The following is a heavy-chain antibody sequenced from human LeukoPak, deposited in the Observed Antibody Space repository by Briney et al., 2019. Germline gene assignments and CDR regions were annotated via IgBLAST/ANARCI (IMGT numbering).Heavy chain of an antibody. CDR1: GGSISSSDYY. V-gene: IGHV4-39*07. CDR3: ARENYCTNGVCWAFDP. Sequence: SEALSLTCSVSGGSISSSDYYWSWIRQPPGKGLEWLGNIYYTGSTSYNPSLKSRVTLSVDTFKNQFSLHLSSVTAADTAVYYCARENYCTNGVCWAFDPWGQGTLVTVSS. J-gene: IGHJ5*02. CDR2: IYYTGST. D-gene: IGHD2-8*01.